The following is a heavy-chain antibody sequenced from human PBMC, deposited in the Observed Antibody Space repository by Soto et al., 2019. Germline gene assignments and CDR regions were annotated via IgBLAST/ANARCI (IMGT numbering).Heavy chain of an antibody. CDR2: VYYSGNT. D-gene: IGHD6-13*01. Sequence: PSETLSITCTVSGGSISPYYWSWIRQHPGKGLEWIGYVYYSGNTNYNPSLESRVTISVDTSRNRFSLNLTSATAADTAVYYCARKGAAASYAHYYMDVWGRGTAVTVSS. CDR3: ARKGAAASYAHYYMDV. CDR1: GGSISPYY. J-gene: IGHJ6*03. V-gene: IGHV4-59*01.